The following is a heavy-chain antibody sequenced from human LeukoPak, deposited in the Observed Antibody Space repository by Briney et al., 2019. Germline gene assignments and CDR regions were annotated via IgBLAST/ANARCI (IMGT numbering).Heavy chain of an antibody. V-gene: IGHV3-33*01. CDR2: VWYDGSNK. D-gene: IGHD6-19*01. J-gene: IGHJ4*02. CDR1: AFSFSSYG. Sequence: GGSLRLSCAASAFSFSSYGMHWVRQAPGKGLELVAVVWYDGSNKYYADSVKGRFTISRDNSKNTLYLQMNSLGAEDTAVYYCARDQILYSSGWYQYYFDYWGQGTLVTVSS. CDR3: ARDQILYSSGWYQYYFDY.